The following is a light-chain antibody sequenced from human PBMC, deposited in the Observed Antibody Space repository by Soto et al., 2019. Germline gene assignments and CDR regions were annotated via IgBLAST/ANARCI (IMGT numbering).Light chain of an antibody. CDR2: AAS. CDR1: QSIISY. Sequence: DIQMTQSPSSLSASVGDRVTITCRASQSIISYLNWYQQKPGKAPKLLIYAASSLQSGVPSRFSGSGSGTDFTLTISSLQPEDFATYYCQQSYSTPPFGQGTKLEIK. J-gene: IGKJ2*01. V-gene: IGKV1-39*01. CDR3: QQSYSTPP.